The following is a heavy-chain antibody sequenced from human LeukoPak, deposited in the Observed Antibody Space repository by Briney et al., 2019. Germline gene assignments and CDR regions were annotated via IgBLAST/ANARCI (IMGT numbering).Heavy chain of an antibody. Sequence: ASVKVSCKASGYTFTSYGISWVRQAPGQGLEWMGWISAYNGNTNYAQKLQGRVTMTTDTSTSTAYMELRSLRSDDTAVYYCARDASAAGTGGHFDYWGQGTLVTVSP. CDR3: ARDASAAGTGGHFDY. D-gene: IGHD6-13*01. CDR1: GYTFTSYG. V-gene: IGHV1-18*01. J-gene: IGHJ4*02. CDR2: ISAYNGNT.